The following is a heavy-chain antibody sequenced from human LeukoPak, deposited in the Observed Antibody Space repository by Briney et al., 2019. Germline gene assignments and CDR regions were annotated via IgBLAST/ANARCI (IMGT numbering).Heavy chain of an antibody. Sequence: ASVKVSCKASGYTFSGYYLHWVRQAPGQGLEWMGWINPNSGGTNYAQKFQGRVTMTRDTSISTAYMELSRLRSDDTAVYYCARECSTSCYAYYYYGMDVWGQGTTVTVSS. CDR1: GYTFSGYY. D-gene: IGHD2-2*01. J-gene: IGHJ6*02. V-gene: IGHV1-2*02. CDR2: INPNSGGT. CDR3: ARECSTSCYAYYYYGMDV.